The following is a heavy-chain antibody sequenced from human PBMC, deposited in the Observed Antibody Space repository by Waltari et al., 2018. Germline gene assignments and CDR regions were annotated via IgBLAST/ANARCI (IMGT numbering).Heavy chain of an antibody. CDR1: GFTFDEYA. CDR3: AKDIRAVVPAAIAMDV. Sequence: EVQLVESGGGLVQPGRSLRLSCAASGFTFDEYAMHWVRPAPGKGLEWVSGISWNSGSIGYADSVKGRFTISRDNAKNSLYLQMNSLRAEDTALYYCAKDIRAVVPAAIAMDVWGKGTTVTVSS. J-gene: IGHJ6*03. V-gene: IGHV3-9*01. CDR2: ISWNSGSI. D-gene: IGHD2-2*01.